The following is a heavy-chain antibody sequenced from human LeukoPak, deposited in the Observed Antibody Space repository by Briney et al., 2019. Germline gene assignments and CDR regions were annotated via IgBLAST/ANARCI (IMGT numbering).Heavy chain of an antibody. D-gene: IGHD3-10*01. CDR1: GGSISSSNFY. CDR2: IYYSGST. Sequence: SETLSLTCTVSGGSISSSNFYWGWIRQPPGQGLEWIGSIYYSGSTYYNPSLKSRVSISVDTSKNQFSLKLSSVTAADTAVYYCARDARVQKWFGELLKTTTYYFDYWGQGTLVTVSS. CDR3: ARDARVQKWFGELLKTTTYYFDY. V-gene: IGHV4-39*07. J-gene: IGHJ4*02.